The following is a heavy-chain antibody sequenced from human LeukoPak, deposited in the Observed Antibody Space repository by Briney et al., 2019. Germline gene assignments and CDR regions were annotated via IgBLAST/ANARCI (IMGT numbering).Heavy chain of an antibody. J-gene: IGHJ4*02. V-gene: IGHV3-7*01. Sequence: GGSLRLSCAASGFTFSRYWTSWVRQAPGKGLEWVANIKEDGSEKYYVDSVKGRFTISRDNAKNSLYLQMNSLRAEDTGVYFCARDNIASGDYFDYWGQGTLVTVSS. CDR2: IKEDGSEK. D-gene: IGHD6-25*01. CDR3: ARDNIASGDYFDY. CDR1: GFTFSRYW.